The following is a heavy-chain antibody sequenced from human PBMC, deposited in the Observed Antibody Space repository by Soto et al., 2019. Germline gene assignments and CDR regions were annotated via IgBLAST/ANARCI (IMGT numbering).Heavy chain of an antibody. V-gene: IGHV3-21*01. CDR2: ISSSGYI. D-gene: IGHD2-15*01. CDR1: GFNFNSYT. CDR3: ARDCSGGSCYPGMDV. Sequence: GGSLRLSCAASGFNFNSYTINWVRQAPGKRLEWLSSISSSGYIFSTDLVRGRFTISRDNAKNSVYLQINSLRAEDTAVYFCARDCSGGSCYPGMDVWGQGTTVTVSS. J-gene: IGHJ6*02.